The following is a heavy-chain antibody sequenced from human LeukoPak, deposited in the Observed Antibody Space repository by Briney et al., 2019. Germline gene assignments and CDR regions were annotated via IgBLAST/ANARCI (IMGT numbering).Heavy chain of an antibody. CDR2: IWPSGST. CDR1: GGSISSGPYF. D-gene: IGHD6-13*01. J-gene: IGHJ4*01. V-gene: IGHV4-30-2*06. Sequence: SETLSLTCSVPGGSISSGPYFWSWIRQSPGQGLEWLGYIWPSGSTNYNPSLSGRVAISLDKSRNHFTLKVTAVTAADTAFFSARKRGLEQLPTYFDHWGRGILVTVSS. CDR3: RKRGLEQLPTYFDH.